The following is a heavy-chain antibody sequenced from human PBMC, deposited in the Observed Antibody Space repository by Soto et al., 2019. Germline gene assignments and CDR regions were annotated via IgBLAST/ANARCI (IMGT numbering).Heavy chain of an antibody. CDR2: VSPNSGNT. V-gene: IGHV1-8*01. Sequence: ASVKVSCKASGYTFTDYDINWVRQAPGQGLEWMGWVSPNSGNTVYAQKFQDRVTMTRDTSMSTAYMELNNLRFEDTAMYYCARGRFYSETSTWFAFWGQGTPVTVS. D-gene: IGHD2-2*01. CDR3: ARGRFYSETSTWFAF. CDR1: GYTFTDYD. J-gene: IGHJ5*01.